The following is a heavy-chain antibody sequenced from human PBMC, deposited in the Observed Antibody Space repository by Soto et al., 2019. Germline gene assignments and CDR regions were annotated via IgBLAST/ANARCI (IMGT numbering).Heavy chain of an antibody. Sequence: SVKVSCKASGYTFTSYAMHWVRQAPGQGLEWMGGIIPIFGTANYAQKFQGRVTITADESTSTAYMELSSLRSEDTAVYYCARECSGGSCYSGFYYGMDVWGQGTTVTVSS. CDR1: GYTFTSYA. V-gene: IGHV1-69*13. J-gene: IGHJ6*02. CDR3: ARECSGGSCYSGFYYGMDV. CDR2: IIPIFGTA. D-gene: IGHD2-15*01.